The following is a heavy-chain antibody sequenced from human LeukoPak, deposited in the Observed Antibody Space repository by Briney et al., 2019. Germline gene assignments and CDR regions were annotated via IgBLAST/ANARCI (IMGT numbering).Heavy chain of an antibody. CDR1: GFTFSSYW. CDR2: INSDGSST. D-gene: IGHD2-15*01. Sequence: GGSLRLSCAASGFTFSSYWMHWVCQAPGKGLVWFSRINSDGSSTSYADSVKGRFTISRDNAKNTLYLQMNSLRAEDTAVYYCARGYCSGGSCYIYYYYGMDVWGQGTTVTVSS. J-gene: IGHJ6*02. V-gene: IGHV3-74*01. CDR3: ARGYCSGGSCYIYYYYGMDV.